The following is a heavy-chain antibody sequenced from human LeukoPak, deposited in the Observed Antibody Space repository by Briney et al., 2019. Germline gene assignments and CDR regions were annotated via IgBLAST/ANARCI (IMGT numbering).Heavy chain of an antibody. CDR2: ISWNSGSI. D-gene: IGHD1-26*01. Sequence: GRSLRLSCAASGFTFDDYAMHWVRQAPGKGLEWVSGISWNSGSIGYADSVKGRFTISRDNAKNSLYLQMNSLRAEDTALYYCAKDPGEWELLGYFDYWGQGTLVTVSS. CDR1: GFTFDDYA. V-gene: IGHV3-9*01. J-gene: IGHJ4*02. CDR3: AKDPGEWELLGYFDY.